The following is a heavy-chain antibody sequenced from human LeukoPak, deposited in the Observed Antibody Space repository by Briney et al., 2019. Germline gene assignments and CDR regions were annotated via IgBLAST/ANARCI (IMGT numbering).Heavy chain of an antibody. CDR3: ARGRSVVMGVPAARYYYYGMDV. CDR1: GYTFTGYY. J-gene: IGHJ6*02. CDR2: INPNSGDT. Sequence: GASVKVSCRASGYTFTGYYMHWVRQAPGQGLEWMGWINPNSGDTSYTQKFQGRVTMTRDTSITTAYMELSRLRSDDTAVYYCARGRSVVMGVPAARYYYYGMDVWGQGTTVTVSS. V-gene: IGHV1-2*02. D-gene: IGHD2-2*01.